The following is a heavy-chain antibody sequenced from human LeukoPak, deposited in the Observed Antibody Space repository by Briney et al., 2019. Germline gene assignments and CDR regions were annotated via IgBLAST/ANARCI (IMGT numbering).Heavy chain of an antibody. D-gene: IGHD3-16*02. CDR3: TTYEYVWGNYLKGDY. CDR1: GFTFGDFA. Sequence: PGGSLRLSCTTSGFTFGDFAMTWVRQAPGKGLEWVGFIGSTAYGTTTEYAASVKGRFTISRDDSKSIVYLQMNSLKTEDTAMYYCTTYEYVWGNYLKGDYWGPGTLVTVSS. J-gene: IGHJ4*02. V-gene: IGHV3-49*04. CDR2: IGSTAYGTTT.